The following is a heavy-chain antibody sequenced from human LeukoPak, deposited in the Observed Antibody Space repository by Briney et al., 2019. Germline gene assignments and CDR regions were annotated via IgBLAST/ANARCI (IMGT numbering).Heavy chain of an antibody. CDR1: GYTFTSYD. CDR3: ARGLDYYGSGSSNWFAP. CDR2: MNPNSGNT. V-gene: IGHV1-8*03. J-gene: IGHJ5*02. Sequence: ASVKVSCKASGYTFTSYDINWVRQATGQGLEWMGWMNPNSGNTGYAQKFQGRVTITRNTSISTAYMELSSLRSEDTAVYYCARGLDYYGSGSSNWFAPWGQGTLVTVSA. D-gene: IGHD3-10*01.